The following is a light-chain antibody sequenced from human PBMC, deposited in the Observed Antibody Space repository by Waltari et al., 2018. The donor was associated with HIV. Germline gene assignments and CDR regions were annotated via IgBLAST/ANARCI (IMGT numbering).Light chain of an antibody. CDR3: QQYNNWPRT. J-gene: IGKJ1*01. Sequence: DMVMTQSPATLSVSPGERATLSCRASQSVSSNLAWYQLKPGQAPRLLMYGASTRATGIPARFSGSGSGTEFTLTISSLQSEDFAVYYCQQYNNWPRTFGQGTKVEIK. V-gene: IGKV3-15*01. CDR1: QSVSSN. CDR2: GAS.